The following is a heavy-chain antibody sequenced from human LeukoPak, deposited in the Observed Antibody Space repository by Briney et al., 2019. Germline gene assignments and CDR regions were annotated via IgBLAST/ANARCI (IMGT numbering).Heavy chain of an antibody. CDR1: GGSVSSGSYY. D-gene: IGHD6-13*01. V-gene: IGHV4-61*01. J-gene: IGHJ4*02. CDR3: ARARVYSSTWSEFDY. Sequence: SETLSLTCTVSGGSVSSGSYYWSWIRQPPGKGLEWIGYIDYSGSTNYNPSLKSRVTISVDTPKNQFSLKLSSVTAADTAVYYCARARVYSSTWSEFDYWGQGTLVTVSS. CDR2: IDYSGST.